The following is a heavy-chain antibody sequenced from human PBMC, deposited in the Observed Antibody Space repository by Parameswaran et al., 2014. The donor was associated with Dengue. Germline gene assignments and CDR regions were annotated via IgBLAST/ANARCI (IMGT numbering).Heavy chain of an antibody. J-gene: IGHJ4*02. Sequence: WVRQAPGQGLEWMGIINPSGGSTSYAQKFQGRVTMTRDTSTSTVYMELSSLRSEDTAVYYCATVEGGYSYGYAPFDYWGPGNPGHRLL. CDR3: ATVEGGYSYGYAPFDY. CDR2: INPSGGST. D-gene: IGHD5-18*01. V-gene: IGHV1-46*01.